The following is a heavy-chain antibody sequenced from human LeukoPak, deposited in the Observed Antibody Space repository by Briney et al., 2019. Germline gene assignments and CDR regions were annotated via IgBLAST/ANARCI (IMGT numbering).Heavy chain of an antibody. V-gene: IGHV1-46*01. J-gene: IGHJ4*02. CDR2: INPTGGST. D-gene: IGHD5-18*01. CDR3: ARDLNSYGYSYDS. Sequence: ASVKVSCKASGYTFTSYYMHWVRQAPGQGLEWMGLINPTGGSTGYAQKFQGRVTMTRDKSTSTVYMELRGLRFEDTAMYYCARDLNSYGYSYDSWGQGTLVTVSS. CDR1: GYTFTSYY.